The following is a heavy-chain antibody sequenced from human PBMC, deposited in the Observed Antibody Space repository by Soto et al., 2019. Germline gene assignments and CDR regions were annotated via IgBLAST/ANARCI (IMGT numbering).Heavy chain of an antibody. J-gene: IGHJ6*02. CDR2: ISGSGGST. Sequence: PGGSLRLSCAASGFTVSSNYMSWVRQAPGKGLEWVSAISGSGGSTYYADSVKGRFTISRYNSKNTLYLQMNSLRAEDTAVYYCAKSRNLDYYGSVSFALASPNYYYYYGMDVWGQGTTVTVSS. CDR3: AKSRNLDYYGSVSFALASPNYYYYYGMDV. D-gene: IGHD3-10*01. CDR1: GFTVSSNY. V-gene: IGHV3-23*01.